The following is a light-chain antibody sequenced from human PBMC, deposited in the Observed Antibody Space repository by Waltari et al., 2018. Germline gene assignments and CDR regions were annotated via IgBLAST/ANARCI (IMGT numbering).Light chain of an antibody. V-gene: IGKV3-20*01. Sequence: EIVLTPSPGTLSLSPGERATLSCRASQSVSSSYLAWYQQKPGQAPRLLIYGVSSRATGIPDRFSGSGSGTDFTLTISRLEPEDFAVYYCQQYGSSPLFTFGPGTKVDIK. CDR3: QQYGSSPLFT. J-gene: IGKJ3*01. CDR2: GVS. CDR1: QSVSSSY.